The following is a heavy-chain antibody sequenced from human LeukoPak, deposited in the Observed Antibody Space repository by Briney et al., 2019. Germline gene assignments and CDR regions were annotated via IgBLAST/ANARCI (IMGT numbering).Heavy chain of an antibody. CDR3: ASSMVRGVIPVYFDY. J-gene: IGHJ4*02. CDR2: IKQDGSEK. V-gene: IGHV3-7*01. CDR1: GFAFSSYE. D-gene: IGHD3-10*01. Sequence: GGSLRLSCAASGFAFSSYEMNWVRQAPGKGLEWVANIKQDGSEKYYVDSVKGRFTISRDNAKNSLYLQMNSLRAEDTAVYYCASSMVRGVIPVYFDYWGQGTLVTVSS.